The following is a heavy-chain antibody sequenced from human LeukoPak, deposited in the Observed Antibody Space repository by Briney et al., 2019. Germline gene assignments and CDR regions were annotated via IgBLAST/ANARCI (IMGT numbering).Heavy chain of an antibody. D-gene: IGHD6-13*01. V-gene: IGHV4-34*01. CDR2: IDHSGRT. J-gene: IGHJ4*02. CDR1: GGSFSGYY. CDR3: ARKSIVTAGRKPYDF. Sequence: KPSETLSLTCAVYGGSFSGYYWSWIRQPPGKGLEWIGEIDHSGRTNSNASLKSRVTISVDMSKNQFSLRLSSVTAADTAVYYCARKSIVTAGRKPYDFWDQGTLVTVSP.